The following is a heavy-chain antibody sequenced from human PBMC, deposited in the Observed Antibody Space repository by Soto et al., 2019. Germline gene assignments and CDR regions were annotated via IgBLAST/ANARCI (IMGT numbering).Heavy chain of an antibody. D-gene: IGHD5-12*01. J-gene: IGHJ4*02. CDR1: GGSISSYY. V-gene: IGHV4-59*01. CDR3: ARRMATIAFDY. CDR2: IYYSGST. Sequence: SETLSLTCTVSGGSISSYYWSWIRQPPGKGLEWIGYIYYSGSTNYNPSLKSRVSISVDTSKDHFSLKLSSVTAADTAVYYCARRMATIAFDYWGPGALVTVSS.